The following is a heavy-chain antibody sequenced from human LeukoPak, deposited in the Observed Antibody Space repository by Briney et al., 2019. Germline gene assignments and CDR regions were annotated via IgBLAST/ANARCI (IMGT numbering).Heavy chain of an antibody. CDR3: ALLLRSGYVADY. D-gene: IGHD3-22*01. CDR2: IDLSDSYT. Sequence: GESLKISCKGFGYSFANYWISWVRQMPGKGLEWMGRIDLSDSYTNYSPSFQGHVTISADKSISTAYLQWSSLRASDTAMYYCALLLRSGYVADYWGQGTLVTVS. J-gene: IGHJ4*02. V-gene: IGHV5-10-1*01. CDR1: GYSFANYW.